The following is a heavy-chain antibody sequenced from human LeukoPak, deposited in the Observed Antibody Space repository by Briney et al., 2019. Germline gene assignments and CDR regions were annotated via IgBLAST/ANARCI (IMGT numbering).Heavy chain of an antibody. CDR2: IYPCKSET. D-gene: IGHD3-22*01. V-gene: IGHV5-51*01. CDR1: GYNFSSYW. Sequence: GESLEISCKAPGYNFSSYWIAWCRQRPGKGVEWMRIIYPCKSETIYSPSFQGQVTMSVDKSISTAYLQWRSLKASETAMYYCVRQDGYYYDSSGYGDDVVDIWGQGTMVTVSS. CDR3: VRQDGYYYDSSGYGDDVVDI. J-gene: IGHJ3*02.